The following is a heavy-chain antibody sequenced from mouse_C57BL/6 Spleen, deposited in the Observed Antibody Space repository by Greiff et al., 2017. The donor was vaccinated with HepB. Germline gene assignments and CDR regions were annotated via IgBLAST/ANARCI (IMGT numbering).Heavy chain of an antibody. V-gene: IGHV5-17*01. D-gene: IGHD2-1*01. CDR1: GFTFSDYG. CDR2: ISSGSSTI. Sequence: DVKLVESGGGLVKPGGSLKLSCAASGFTFSDYGMHWVRQAPEKGLEWVAYISSGSSTIYYADTVKGRFTISRDNAKNTLFLQMTSLRSEDTAMYYCATIYYGNYDAMDYWGQGTSVTVSS. J-gene: IGHJ4*01. CDR3: ATIYYGNYDAMDY.